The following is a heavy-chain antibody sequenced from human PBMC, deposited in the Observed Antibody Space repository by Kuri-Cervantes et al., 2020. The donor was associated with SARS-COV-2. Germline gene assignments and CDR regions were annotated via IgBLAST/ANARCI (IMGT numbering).Heavy chain of an antibody. D-gene: IGHD2-21*01. J-gene: IGHJ4*02. Sequence: SVKVSFQASGGTFSSYAFSCVRQAPGQGLEWMGGIIPIFGTANYAQKFQGRVTITTDESTSTAYMGLSSLRSEDTAVYYGASGGYSYGWPSMAYCGGDCYSGFVYWGQGTLVTVSS. CDR2: IIPIFGTA. CDR1: GGTFSSYA. V-gene: IGHV1-69*05. CDR3: ASGGYSYGWPSMAYCGGDCYSGFVY.